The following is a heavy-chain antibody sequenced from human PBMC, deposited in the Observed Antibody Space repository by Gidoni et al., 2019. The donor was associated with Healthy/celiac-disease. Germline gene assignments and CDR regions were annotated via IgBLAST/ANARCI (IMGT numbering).Heavy chain of an antibody. D-gene: IGHD3-3*01. V-gene: IGHV3-23*01. CDR3: AKVGAIFGVVIIDYYGMDV. CDR1: GFTFSSYV. J-gene: IGHJ6*02. Sequence: EVQLLESGGGLVQPGRSLRLSCAASGFTFSSYVMSWVRQAPGTGLGWVSAISGSGGSTYYADSVKGRFTISRDNSKNTLYLQMNSLRAEDTAVYYCAKVGAIFGVVIIDYYGMDVWGQGTTVTVSS. CDR2: ISGSGGST.